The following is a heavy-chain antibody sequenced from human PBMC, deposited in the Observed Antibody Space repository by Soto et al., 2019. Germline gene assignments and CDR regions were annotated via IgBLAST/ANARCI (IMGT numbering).Heavy chain of an antibody. Sequence: QVQLVQSGPEVKKTGSSVRVSCKASGGSFSSHAISWVRQAPGQGLEWMGGIIPIFGTTHYAQKFQGRVTITADESSATAYLELTSLRFEDTAVFYCARGWGYRSCRYGSSFGSWGQGTLVTVSS. CDR1: GGSFSSHA. V-gene: IGHV1-69*01. D-gene: IGHD6-19*01. CDR2: IIPIFGTT. CDR3: ARGWGYRSCRYGSSFGS. J-gene: IGHJ4*02.